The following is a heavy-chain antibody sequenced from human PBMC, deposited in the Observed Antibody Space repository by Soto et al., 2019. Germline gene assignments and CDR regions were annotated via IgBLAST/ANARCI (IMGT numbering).Heavy chain of an antibody. CDR2: IYHSGST. J-gene: IGHJ3*02. D-gene: IGHD6-19*01. CDR3: ARVPPYSSGWTDAFDI. V-gene: IGHV4-4*02. Sequence: PSETLSLTCAVSGGSISSSNWWSWVRQPPGKGLEWIGEIYHSGSTNYNPSLKSRVTISVDKSKNQFSLKLSSVTAADTAVYYCARVPPYSSGWTDAFDIRGQGTMVTVSS. CDR1: GGSISSSNW.